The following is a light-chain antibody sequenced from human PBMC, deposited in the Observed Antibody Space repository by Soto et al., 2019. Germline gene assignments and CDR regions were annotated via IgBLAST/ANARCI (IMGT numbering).Light chain of an antibody. CDR3: AAWDDSLNGHVV. Sequence: QAVVTQPPSASGTPGQRVTISCSGSYSNIGSNSVNWYQQLPGTAPKLLIYSNNQRPSGVPDRFSGSKSGTSASLAISGLQSEDEADYYCAAWDDSLNGHVVFGGGTKVTVL. CDR1: YSNIGSNS. V-gene: IGLV1-44*01. CDR2: SNN. J-gene: IGLJ2*01.